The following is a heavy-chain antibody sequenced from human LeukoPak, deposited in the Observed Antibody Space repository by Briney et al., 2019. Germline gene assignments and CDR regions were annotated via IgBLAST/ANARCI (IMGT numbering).Heavy chain of an antibody. CDR2: IYSDGST. V-gene: IGHV3-53*01. D-gene: IGHD3-3*01. CDR3: ARIKSGIDY. J-gene: IGHJ4*02. CDR1: GFIVNSNY. Sequence: GGSLRLSCAASGFIVNSNYMTWVRQAPGKGPEWVSVIYSDGSTYYRDSVKGRFTISRDKSKNTLYLQMNSLRAEDTAVYYCARIKSGIDYWGQGTLVTVSS.